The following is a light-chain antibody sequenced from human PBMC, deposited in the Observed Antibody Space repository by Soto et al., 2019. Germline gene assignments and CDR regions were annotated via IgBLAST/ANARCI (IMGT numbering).Light chain of an antibody. V-gene: IGLV1-44*01. CDR2: TSN. CDR3: AAWDDSLEGVL. Sequence: QSVLTQPPSASGTPGQRVTISCSGSSSNIGRNSVNWYQQLPGTAPKLLIYTSNQRPSGVPDRFSGSKSGTSASLAISGLQSDDEADYYCAAWDDSLEGVLFGGGTQLPS. CDR1: SSNIGRNS. J-gene: IGLJ2*01.